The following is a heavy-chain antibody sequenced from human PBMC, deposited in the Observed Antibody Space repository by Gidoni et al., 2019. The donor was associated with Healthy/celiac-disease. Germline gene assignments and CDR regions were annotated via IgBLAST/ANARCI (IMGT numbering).Heavy chain of an antibody. CDR2: ISYDGSNK. J-gene: IGHJ3*02. CDR1: GFTFSSYA. V-gene: IGHV3-30-3*01. D-gene: IGHD3-22*01. CDR3: ARDPADYYDSSGPTGIGAFDI. Sequence: QVQLVESGGGVVQPGRSLRLSCAASGFTFSSYAMPWVLQAPGKGLEWVAVISYDGSNKYYADSVKGRFTISRDNSKNTLYLKMNSLRAEDTAVYYCARDPADYYDSSGPTGIGAFDIWGQGTMVTVSS.